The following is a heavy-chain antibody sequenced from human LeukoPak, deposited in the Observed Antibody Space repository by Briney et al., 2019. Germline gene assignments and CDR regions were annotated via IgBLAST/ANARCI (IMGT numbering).Heavy chain of an antibody. Sequence: PGRSLRLSCAASGFTFSIFGIHWVRQAPGKGLEWVAARSPDGNKEYYTESVKGRFTVSRDNSKNMIYLQMNSLRGEDSAVYYCAKVNNYDDYWGQGTLVTVSS. CDR3: AKVNNYDDY. CDR2: RSPDGNKE. D-gene: IGHD1/OR15-1a*01. V-gene: IGHV3-30*18. CDR1: GFTFSIFG. J-gene: IGHJ4*02.